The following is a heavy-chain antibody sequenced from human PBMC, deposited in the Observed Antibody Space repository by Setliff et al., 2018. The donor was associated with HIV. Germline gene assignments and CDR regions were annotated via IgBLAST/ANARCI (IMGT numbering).Heavy chain of an antibody. CDR2: IIPIFGTT. D-gene: IGHD6-19*01. CDR3: ATDPTYSSGSPDI. V-gene: IGHV1-69*13. J-gene: IGHJ3*02. Sequence: GASVKVSCKASGGTFRNNPINWVRQAPGQGLEWMGGIIPIFGTTNYAQKFQDRVTITADESTSTVYMELGSLRSDDTAVYYCATDPTYSSGSPDIWGQGTMVTVSS. CDR1: GGTFRNNP.